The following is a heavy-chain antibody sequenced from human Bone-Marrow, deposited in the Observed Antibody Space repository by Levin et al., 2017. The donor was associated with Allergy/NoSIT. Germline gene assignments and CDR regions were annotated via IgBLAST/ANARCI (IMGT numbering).Heavy chain of an antibody. V-gene: IGHV3-23*01. CDR2: ISGSGGST. Sequence: GESLKISCAASGFTFSSYAMSWVRQAPGKGLEWVSAISGSGGSTYYADSVKGRFTISIDNSKNTLYLQMNSLRAEDTAVYYCAIDRSDYDYEVYYFDYWGQGTLVTVSS. J-gene: IGHJ4*02. CDR1: GFTFSSYA. D-gene: IGHD4-17*01. CDR3: AIDRSDYDYEVYYFDY.